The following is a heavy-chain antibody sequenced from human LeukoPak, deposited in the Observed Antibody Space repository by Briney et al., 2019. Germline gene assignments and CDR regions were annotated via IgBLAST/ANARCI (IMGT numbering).Heavy chain of an antibody. CDR3: ARSGGIITIFGVVEYGMDA. V-gene: IGHV4-59*08. J-gene: IGHJ6*02. CDR2: IYYSGST. CDR1: GGSISSYY. Sequence: SETLSLTCTVSGGSISSYYWSWIRQPPGKGLEWIGYIYYSGSTNYNPSLKSRVTISVDTSKNQFSLKLSSVTAADTAVYYCARSGGIITIFGVVEYGMDAWGQGTTVTVSS. D-gene: IGHD3-3*01.